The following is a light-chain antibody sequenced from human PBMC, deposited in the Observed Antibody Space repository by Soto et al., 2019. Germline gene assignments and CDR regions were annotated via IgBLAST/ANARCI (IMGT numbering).Light chain of an antibody. CDR1: QSISGY. Sequence: DVQIPQSPSSLPGAVAPSATITFSSSQSISGYLNWYQQKPGKAPKVLISGASTLHNGVPSRFSGRGSGTDFTLTISSLQPEDVATYSCKQSLSTLLTFGGGTKVDIK. CDR2: GAS. J-gene: IGKJ4*01. CDR3: KQSLSTLLT. V-gene: IGKV1-39*01.